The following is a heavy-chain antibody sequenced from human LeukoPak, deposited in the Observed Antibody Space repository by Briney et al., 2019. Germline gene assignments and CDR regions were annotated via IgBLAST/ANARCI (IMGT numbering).Heavy chain of an antibody. V-gene: IGHV4-39*07. CDR3: ARPRDDSSGYYYNWFDP. J-gene: IGHJ5*02. Sequence: SETLSLTCTVSGGSISNGSYYWSWIRQPPGKGLEWIGSIYYSGSTYYNPSLKSRVTISVDTSKNQFSLKLSSVTAADTAVYYCARPRDDSSGYYYNWFDPWGQGTLVTVSS. CDR2: IYYSGST. D-gene: IGHD3-22*01. CDR1: GGSISNGSYY.